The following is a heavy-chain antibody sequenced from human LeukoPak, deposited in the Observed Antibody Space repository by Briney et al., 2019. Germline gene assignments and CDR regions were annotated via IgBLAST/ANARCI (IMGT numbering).Heavy chain of an antibody. J-gene: IGHJ6*02. CDR3: AGENYDSSGYYYYYYGMDV. D-gene: IGHD3-22*01. V-gene: IGHV3-21*04. CDR1: GFTFSTYS. Sequence: PGGSLRLSCAASGFTFSTYSMNWVRQAPGKGLEWVSSISSSSSYIYYADSVKGRFTISRDNAKNSLYLQMNSLRAEDTAVYYCAGENYDSSGYYYYYYGMDVWGQGTTVTVSS. CDR2: ISSSSSYI.